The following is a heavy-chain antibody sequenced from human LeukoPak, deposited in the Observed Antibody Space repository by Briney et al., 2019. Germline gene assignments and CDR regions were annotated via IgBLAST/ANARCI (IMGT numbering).Heavy chain of an antibody. D-gene: IGHD6-19*01. J-gene: IGHJ4*02. CDR1: GFTFSSYS. CDR2: ISSSSSTI. CDR3: ARDERAVAWSY. V-gene: IGHV3-48*04. Sequence: TGGSLRLSCAASGFTFSSYSMNWVRQAPGKGLEWVSYISSSSSTIYYADSVKGRFTISRDNAKNSLYLQMNSLRAEDTAVYYCARDERAVAWSYWGQGTLVTVSS.